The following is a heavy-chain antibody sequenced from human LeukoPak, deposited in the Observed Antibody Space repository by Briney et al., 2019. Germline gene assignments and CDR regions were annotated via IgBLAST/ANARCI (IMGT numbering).Heavy chain of an antibody. V-gene: IGHV4-61*02. Sequence: SETLSLTCTASGGSISSGSYCWSWIRQPAGKGLEWIGRIYTSGSTNYNPSLKSRVTISVDTSKNQVSLKLSSVTAADTAVYYCARVITMVRGVILDWFDPWGQGTLVTVSS. CDR1: GGSISSGSYC. CDR2: IYTSGST. CDR3: ARVITMVRGVILDWFDP. D-gene: IGHD3-10*01. J-gene: IGHJ5*02.